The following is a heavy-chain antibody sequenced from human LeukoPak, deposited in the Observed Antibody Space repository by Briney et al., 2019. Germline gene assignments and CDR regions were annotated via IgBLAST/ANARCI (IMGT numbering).Heavy chain of an antibody. J-gene: IGHJ4*02. Sequence: AETLSLTCAVSGGSFSGYYWSWIRQPPGKGLEWIGEINHSGSTNYNPSLKSRVTISVDTSKTQFSLKLSSVTAADTAVYYCASAPAYGSGSHNYWGQGTLVTVSS. D-gene: IGHD3-10*01. CDR3: ASAPAYGSGSHNY. CDR2: INHSGST. V-gene: IGHV4-34*01. CDR1: GGSFSGYY.